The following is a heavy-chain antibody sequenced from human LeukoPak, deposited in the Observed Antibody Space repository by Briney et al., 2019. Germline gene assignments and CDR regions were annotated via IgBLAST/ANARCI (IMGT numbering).Heavy chain of an antibody. CDR2: IYYSGST. Sequence: SETLSLTCTVSGGSISSYYWSWIRQPPGKGLEWIGYIYYSGSTNYNPSLKSRVTISVDTSKRQSSLKLSSVTAADTAVYYCAREGSYGYVGLFDYWGQGILITVSS. CDR3: AREGSYGYVGLFDY. V-gene: IGHV4-59*01. J-gene: IGHJ4*02. CDR1: GGSISSYY. D-gene: IGHD5-18*01.